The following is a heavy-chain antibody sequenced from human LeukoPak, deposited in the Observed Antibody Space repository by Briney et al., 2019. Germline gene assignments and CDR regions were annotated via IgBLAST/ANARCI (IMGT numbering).Heavy chain of an antibody. J-gene: IGHJ5*02. CDR1: GFTFSASY. Sequence: GGSLRLPCAASGFTFSASYMSWVRQAPGKGLEWLSYISGDSGDTNYADSVKGRFTISRDNAKNSLYLQMNSLRAEDTAVYYCARDSSGYFHSFDPWGQGTLVTVSS. CDR3: ARDSSGYFHSFDP. V-gene: IGHV3-11*06. D-gene: IGHD3-22*01. CDR2: ISGDSGDT.